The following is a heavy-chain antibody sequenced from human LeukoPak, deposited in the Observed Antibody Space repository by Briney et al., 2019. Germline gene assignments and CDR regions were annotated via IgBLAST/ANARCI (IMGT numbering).Heavy chain of an antibody. CDR1: GGSISSYY. D-gene: IGHD5-18*01. J-gene: IGHJ4*02. CDR2: INTSGST. CDR3: ARSRGTALVTRFDY. V-gene: IGHV4-4*07. Sequence: SETLSLTCTVSGGSISSYYWSWIRQPAGKGLEWIGRINTSGSTNYNPSLESRVTMSVGTSKNQFSLKLNSVTAADTAVYFCARSRGTALVTRFDYWGQGTLVTVSS.